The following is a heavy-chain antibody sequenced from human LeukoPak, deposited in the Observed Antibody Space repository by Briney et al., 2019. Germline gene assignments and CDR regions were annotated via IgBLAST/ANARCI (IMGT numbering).Heavy chain of an antibody. CDR2: ISYDGNNK. CDR3: ARSRRRELLGTYFDY. D-gene: IGHD1-26*01. J-gene: IGHJ4*02. CDR1: GFTFSSYA. V-gene: IGHV3-30*04. Sequence: GGSLRLSCAASGFTFSSYAMHWVRQAPGKGLEWVAVISYDGNNKYYADSVKGRFTISRDNSKNTLYLQMNSLRPEDTAVYYCARSRRRELLGTYFDYWGQGTLVTVSS.